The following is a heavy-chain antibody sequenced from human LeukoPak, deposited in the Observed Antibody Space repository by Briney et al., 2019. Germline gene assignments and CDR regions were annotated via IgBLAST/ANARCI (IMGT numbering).Heavy chain of an antibody. V-gene: IGHV5-51*01. CDR2: IYPGGSDT. D-gene: IGHD6-19*01. CDR1: GYSFTNHW. CDR3: ARPRGSSGWYYFDY. Sequence: GESLKISCKGSGYSFTNHWIGWVRQMPGKGLEWMGIIYPGGSDTRYSPSFQGQVTISADKSISTAYLQWSSLKASDSAMYYCARPRGSSGWYYFDYWGQGTLVTVSS. J-gene: IGHJ4*02.